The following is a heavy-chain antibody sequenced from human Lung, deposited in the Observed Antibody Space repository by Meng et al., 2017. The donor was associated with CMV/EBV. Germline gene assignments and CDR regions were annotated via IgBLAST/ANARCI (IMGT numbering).Heavy chain of an antibody. CDR1: GFTVRSNY. Sequence: SCAASGFTVRSNYLSWVRQAPGKGLEWVSVIYSGGSTYYADSVRGRFTISRDNSKNTLYLQMNSLRAEDTAVYYRARMTKWLGAYFDYWGQGTLVTVSS. D-gene: IGHD6-19*01. CDR3: ARMTKWLGAYFDY. CDR2: IYSGGST. V-gene: IGHV3-66*02. J-gene: IGHJ4*02.